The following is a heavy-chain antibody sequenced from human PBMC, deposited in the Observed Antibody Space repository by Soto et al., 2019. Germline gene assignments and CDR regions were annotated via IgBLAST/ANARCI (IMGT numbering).Heavy chain of an antibody. D-gene: IGHD5-12*01. V-gene: IGHV1-18*01. Sequence: ASVKVSCTASGYTFTSYGISWVRQAPGQGLEWMGWISAYNGNTNYAQKLQGGVTMTTDTSTSTAYMELRSLRSDDTAVYYCARDIPRGYSGYASGDYWGQGTLVTVSS. CDR3: ARDIPRGYSGYASGDY. CDR1: GYTFTSYG. CDR2: ISAYNGNT. J-gene: IGHJ4*02.